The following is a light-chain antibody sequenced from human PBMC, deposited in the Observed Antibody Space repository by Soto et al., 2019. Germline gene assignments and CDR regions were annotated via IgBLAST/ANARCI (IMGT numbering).Light chain of an antibody. CDR1: QSVSSN. CDR3: QQYNNWPPWT. V-gene: IGKV3D-15*01. Sequence: ERVLMQSPATLSVSPGERATLSCRASQSVSSNLAWYQQKPGQAPRLLIYGASTRATGIPARFSGSGSGTEFTLTISSLQSEDFAVYYCQQYNNWPPWTFGQGTKVDIK. CDR2: GAS. J-gene: IGKJ1*01.